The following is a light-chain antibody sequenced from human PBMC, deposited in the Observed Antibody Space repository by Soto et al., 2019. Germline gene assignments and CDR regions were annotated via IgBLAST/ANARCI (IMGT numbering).Light chain of an antibody. CDR2: TAS. Sequence: DIQMTQSPSSLSASVGDRVTITCRASQGIRNDVGWYQQTKGKPPKSLIFTASNLESGVPSRFRGSGSGTEFTLTISRLQPEDFETYYCLQHNIYPHTFGQGTRLEIK. CDR1: QGIRND. CDR3: LQHNIYPHT. J-gene: IGKJ5*01. V-gene: IGKV1-17*01.